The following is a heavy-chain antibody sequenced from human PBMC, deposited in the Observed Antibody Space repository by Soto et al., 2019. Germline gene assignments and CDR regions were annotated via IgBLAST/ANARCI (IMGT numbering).Heavy chain of an antibody. CDR1: GFTVSTNY. V-gene: IGHV3-66*01. CDR2: IYSGGST. D-gene: IGHD4-17*01. Sequence: EVQLVESGGNLVRPGGSLRLSCAASGFTVSTNYMSWVRQAPGKGLEWVSIIYSGGSTYYADSVKGRFTISRDNSKNTLYLQMNSLRAEDTALYYCARVPGDYGFWYFDLWGRGTLVTVSS. J-gene: IGHJ2*01. CDR3: ARVPGDYGFWYFDL.